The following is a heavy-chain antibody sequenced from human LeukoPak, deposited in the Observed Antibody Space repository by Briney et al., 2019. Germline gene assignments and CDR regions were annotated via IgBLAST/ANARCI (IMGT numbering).Heavy chain of an antibody. Sequence: SETLSLTCAVYGGSFSGYYWSWIRQPPGKGLEWIGEINHSGSTNYNPSLKSRVTISVDTSKNQFSLKLSSVTAADTAVYYCARGGYSYGYGNRYFGLWGRGTLATVSS. CDR1: GGSFSGYY. V-gene: IGHV4-34*01. CDR3: ARGGYSYGYGNRYFGL. CDR2: INHSGST. D-gene: IGHD5-18*01. J-gene: IGHJ2*01.